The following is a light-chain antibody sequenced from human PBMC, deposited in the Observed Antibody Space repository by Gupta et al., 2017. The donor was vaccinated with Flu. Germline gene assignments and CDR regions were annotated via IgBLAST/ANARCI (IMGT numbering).Light chain of an antibody. CDR2: DAS. J-gene: IGKJ3*01. CDR3: QQYDNLPFT. V-gene: IGKV1-33*01. Sequence: FQLTQSPSSLSASVGDRVTITCQASQDISNYLNWYQQKPGKAPKLLIYDASNLETGVPSRFSGSGSGTDFTFTISSLQPEDIATYYCQQYDNLPFTFGPGTKVDIK. CDR1: QDISNY.